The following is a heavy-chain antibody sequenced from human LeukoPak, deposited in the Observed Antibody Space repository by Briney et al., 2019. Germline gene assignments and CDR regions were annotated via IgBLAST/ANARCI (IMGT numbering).Heavy chain of an antibody. Sequence: ASMKVSCKASSYTFTSYGISWVRQAPGQGLEWMGWISAYNGNTNYAQKLQGRVTMTTDTSTSTAYMELRSLRSDDTAVYYCARDSWELLNHNWFDPWGQGALVTVSS. V-gene: IGHV1-18*01. D-gene: IGHD1-26*01. CDR3: ARDSWELLNHNWFDP. CDR2: ISAYNGNT. CDR1: SYTFTSYG. J-gene: IGHJ5*02.